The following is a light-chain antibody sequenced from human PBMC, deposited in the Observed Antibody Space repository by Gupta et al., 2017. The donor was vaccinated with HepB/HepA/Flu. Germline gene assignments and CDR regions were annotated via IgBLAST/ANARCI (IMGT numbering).Light chain of an antibody. J-gene: IGLJ3*02. CDR3: AAWADSLNGSLGV. V-gene: IGLV1-44*01. Sequence: QSVLTQPPSASGTPGQRVTISCSGSSSNIGSNTVNWYQQLPGTAPKLLIYSNKQRPSGVPDRFSGSKSGTSASLAISGXQXEDEADXYCAAWADSLNGSLGVFGGGTKLTVL. CDR2: SNK. CDR1: SSNIGSNT.